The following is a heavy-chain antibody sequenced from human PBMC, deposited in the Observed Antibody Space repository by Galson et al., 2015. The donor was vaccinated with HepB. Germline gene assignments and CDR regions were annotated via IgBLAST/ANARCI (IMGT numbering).Heavy chain of an antibody. V-gene: IGHV6-1*01. CDR1: GDSVSSTSAA. CDR3: ATITMGVVVINP. J-gene: IGHJ4*02. CDR2: TYYRSKWYT. D-gene: IGHD3-22*01. Sequence: CAISGDSVSSTSAAWNWIRQSPSRGLEWLGRTYYRSKWYTDYALSVKSRITVNPDTSKNQFSLQLNSVTPEDTAVYYCATITMGVVVINPWGQGTLVTVSS.